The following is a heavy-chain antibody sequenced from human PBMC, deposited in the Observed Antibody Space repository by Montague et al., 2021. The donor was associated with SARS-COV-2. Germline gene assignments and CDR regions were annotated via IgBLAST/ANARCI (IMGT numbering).Heavy chain of an antibody. V-gene: IGHV6-1*01. CDR1: GDSVSNNRAA. J-gene: IGHJ4*02. Sequence: CAISGDSVSNNRAAWNWIRQSPSGGLQWLGRTYFRTQWFHHYATXXECRITVNADASKSHFSLQLTSVTPEDSAKYFCVRSQYSNTWFFDYWGQGAQVTVSP. CDR3: VRSQYSNTWFFDY. CDR2: TYFRTQWFH. D-gene: IGHD6-6*01.